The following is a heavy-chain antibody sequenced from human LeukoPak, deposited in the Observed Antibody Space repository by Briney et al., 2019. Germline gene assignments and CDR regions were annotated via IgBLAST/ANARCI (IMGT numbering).Heavy chain of an antibody. V-gene: IGHV3-30-3*01. CDR3: ARRRDDDY. CDR2: ISYDGSNK. CDR1: GFTFSSYA. J-gene: IGHJ4*02. Sequence: PGRSLRLSCAASGFTFSSYAVHWVRQAPGKGLEWLAVISYDGSNKDYADYVKGRFTISRDNSKNTLYLQMNSLRAEDTAVYYCARRRDDDYWGQGTLVTVSS.